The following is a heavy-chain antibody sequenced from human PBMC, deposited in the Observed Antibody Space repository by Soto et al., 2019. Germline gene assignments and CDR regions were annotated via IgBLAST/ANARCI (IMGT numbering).Heavy chain of an antibody. CDR2: IIPILGIE. V-gene: IGHV1-69*08. CDR3: ARDADPLYDYNQYNWFDH. Sequence: HVQLVQSGAEVKKPGSSVKVSCKASGGTFSSYTISWVRQAPGQGLEWIGRIIPILGIENYAQKFQGRVTITEDKSTSTDYMELSSLRSEDTAVYYCARDADPLYDYNQYNWFDHWGQGTLVTVSS. CDR1: GGTFSSYT. J-gene: IGHJ5*02. D-gene: IGHD4-4*01.